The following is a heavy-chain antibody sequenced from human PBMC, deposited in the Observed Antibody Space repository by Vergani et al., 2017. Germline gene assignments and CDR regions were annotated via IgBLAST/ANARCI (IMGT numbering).Heavy chain of an antibody. CDR1: EYTFSNYY. CDR2: INPSGGHT. CDR3: ARGDYGILTGYRY. D-gene: IGHD3-9*01. Sequence: QVQVVQSGAEVKKSGASVKVSCKTSEYTFSNYYMHWVRQAPGQGLEWMGIINPSGGHTNYAQKFQGRVTMTRDTSTSTVYMELGRLRSEDTAIYYCARGDYGILTGYRYWGQGTLVTGSA. V-gene: IGHV1-46*03. J-gene: IGHJ4*02.